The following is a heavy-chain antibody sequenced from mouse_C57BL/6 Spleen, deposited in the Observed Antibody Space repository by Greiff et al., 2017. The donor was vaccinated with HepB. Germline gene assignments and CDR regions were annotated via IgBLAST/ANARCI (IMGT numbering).Heavy chain of an antibody. CDR3: ARLGFAMDY. J-gene: IGHJ4*01. V-gene: IGHV1-26*01. Sequence: EVQLQQSGPELVKPGASVKISCKASGYTFTDYYMNWVKQSHGKSLEWIGDINPNNGGTSYNQKFKGKATLTVDKSSSTAYMELRSLTSEDSAVYYCARLGFAMDYWGQGTSVTVSS. CDR1: GYTFTDYY. CDR2: INPNNGGT.